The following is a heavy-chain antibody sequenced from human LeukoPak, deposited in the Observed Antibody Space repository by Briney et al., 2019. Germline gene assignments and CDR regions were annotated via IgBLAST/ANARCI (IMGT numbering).Heavy chain of an antibody. J-gene: IGHJ5*02. CDR1: GGTFSSYA. V-gene: IGHV1-69*06. Sequence: SVKVSCKASGGTFSSYAISWVRQAPGQGLEWMGGIIPIFGTANYAQKFQGRVTITADKSTSTAYMELSSLRSEDTAVYYCARVFLDGVEGYNWFDPWGQGTLVTVSS. D-gene: IGHD3-3*01. CDR2: IIPIFGTA. CDR3: ARVFLDGVEGYNWFDP.